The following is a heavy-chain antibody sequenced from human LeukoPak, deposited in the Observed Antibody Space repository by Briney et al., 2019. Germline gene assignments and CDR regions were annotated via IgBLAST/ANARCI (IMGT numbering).Heavy chain of an antibody. J-gene: IGHJ6*02. CDR1: GFTFSSYS. CDR3: ARDLITNGMDV. D-gene: IGHD3-3*01. V-gene: IGHV3-21*01. Sequence: GGSLRLSCAASGFTFSSYSMTWVRQAPGKGLEWVSSISSSSSYIYYADSVKGRFTISRDNAKNSLYLQMNSLRAEDTAVYYCARDLITNGMDVWGQGTTVTVSS. CDR2: ISSSSSYI.